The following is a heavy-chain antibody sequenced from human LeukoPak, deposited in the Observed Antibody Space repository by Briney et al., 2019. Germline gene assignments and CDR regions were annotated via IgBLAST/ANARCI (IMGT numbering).Heavy chain of an antibody. D-gene: IGHD4-17*01. J-gene: IGHJ4*02. CDR2: IYYSGST. CDR3: ARVTNYGDYLSDEASSKKSLNYFDY. CDR1: GGSISSSY. Sequence: SETLSLTCTVPGGSISSSYWSSIRQPPRKGLEWIGYIYYSGSTNYNPSLKSRVSISVDTSKNQFSLKLSSVTAADTADLYMARVTNYGDYLSDEASSKKSLNYFDYWGQGTLVTVSS. V-gene: IGHV4-59*12.